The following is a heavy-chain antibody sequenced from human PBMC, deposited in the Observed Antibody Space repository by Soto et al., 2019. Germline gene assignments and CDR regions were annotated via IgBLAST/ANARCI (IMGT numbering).Heavy chain of an antibody. CDR1: GGSISSYY. CDR2: IYYSGST. Sequence: TSETLSLTCTVSGGSISSYYWSWIRQPPGKGLEWIGYIYYSGSTNYNPSLKSRVTISVDTSKNQFSLKLSSVTAADTAVYYCARVEALGIAAAGTSWFDPGGQGTLVTVSS. V-gene: IGHV4-59*01. D-gene: IGHD6-13*01. CDR3: ARVEALGIAAAGTSWFDP. J-gene: IGHJ5*02.